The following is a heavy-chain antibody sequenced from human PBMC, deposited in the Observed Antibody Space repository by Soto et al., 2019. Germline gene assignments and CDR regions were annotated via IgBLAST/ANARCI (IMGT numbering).Heavy chain of an antibody. CDR2: MHYGGST. CDR1: GVSFRSGGYY. D-gene: IGHD6-13*01. Sequence: SETLSLTCTVSGVSFRSGGYYWGWIRQPPNKGLEWTGSMHYGGSTFYNPSLKSRVTISVDTSKNQFSLKLTSVTAADTAVYYCARPGYSSSWYWFDLWGQGTPVTVSS. CDR3: ARPGYSSSWYWFDL. J-gene: IGHJ5*02. V-gene: IGHV4-39*01.